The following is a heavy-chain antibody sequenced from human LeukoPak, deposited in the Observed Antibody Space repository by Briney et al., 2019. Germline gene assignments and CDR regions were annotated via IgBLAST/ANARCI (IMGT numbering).Heavy chain of an antibody. CDR2: IIPIFGTA. D-gene: IGHD2-15*01. CDR3: ARDHKEVPYCSGGSCYSNWFDP. CDR1: GGTFSSYA. Sequence: SVKVSCKASGGTFSSYAISWVRQAPGQGLEWMGGIIPIFGTANYAQKFQGRVTITADESTSTAYMELSSLRSEDTAVYYCARDHKEVPYCSGGSCYSNWFDPWGQGTLVTVSS. J-gene: IGHJ5*02. V-gene: IGHV1-69*13.